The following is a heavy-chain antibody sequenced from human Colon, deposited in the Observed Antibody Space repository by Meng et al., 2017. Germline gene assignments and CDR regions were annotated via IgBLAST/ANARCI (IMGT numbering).Heavy chain of an antibody. D-gene: IGHD6-19*01. J-gene: IGHJ4*02. CDR3: GDWDSSG. CDR2: IKGDGSGK. Sequence: GESLKISCAASGFTFSNYWMSWVRQAPGKGLEWVASIKGDGSGKYYVDSVKGRFTIFRDNAKNSLYLQMNSLRADDTAVYYCGDWDSSGGGQGTRVTVSS. CDR1: GFTFSNYW. V-gene: IGHV3-7*01.